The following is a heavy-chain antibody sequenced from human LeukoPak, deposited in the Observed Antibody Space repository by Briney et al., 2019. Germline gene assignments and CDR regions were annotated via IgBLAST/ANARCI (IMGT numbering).Heavy chain of an antibody. CDR3: AKGGGLFAYYFGY. Sequence: PGGSLRLSCVASGFTFSSYAMTWVRQAPGKGLEWVSAISGSGGSTYYADSVKGRFTISRDNSKNTLFLHMNSLRAEDTALYYCAKGGGLFAYYFGYWGQGTLVTVSS. J-gene: IGHJ4*02. V-gene: IGHV3-23*01. CDR2: ISGSGGST. D-gene: IGHD3-10*01. CDR1: GFTFSSYA.